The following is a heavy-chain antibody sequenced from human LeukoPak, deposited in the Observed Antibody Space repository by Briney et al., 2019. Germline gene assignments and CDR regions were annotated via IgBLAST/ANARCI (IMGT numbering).Heavy chain of an antibody. D-gene: IGHD3-22*01. CDR1: GFTFSDYH. V-gene: IGHV3-11*01. CDR3: ARGPVSSSGFFDY. Sequence: GSPRLSCAASGFTFSDYHMSWIRQASGKGLEWVSYVSSSGGTISYADSVKGRFSISRDNAKKSLYLQMNSLRAEDTAVYYCARGPVSSSGFFDYWGQGTLVTVSS. CDR2: VSSSGGTI. J-gene: IGHJ4*02.